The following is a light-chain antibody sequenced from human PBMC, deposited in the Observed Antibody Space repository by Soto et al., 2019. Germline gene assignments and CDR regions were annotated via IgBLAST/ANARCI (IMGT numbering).Light chain of an antibody. Sequence: EIVLTQSPATLSLSPGEGATLSCRASQSVSSYLAWYQQKPGQAPRLLIYDASKRATGIPARFSGSGSGTDFILTISSLEPEDFAVYHCQQRSDWPPTFGGGTRVEIK. CDR1: QSVSSY. V-gene: IGKV3-11*01. CDR2: DAS. J-gene: IGKJ4*01. CDR3: QQRSDWPPT.